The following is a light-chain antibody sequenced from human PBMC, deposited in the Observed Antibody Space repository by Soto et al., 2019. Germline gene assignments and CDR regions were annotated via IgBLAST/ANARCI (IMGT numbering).Light chain of an antibody. Sequence: IVMTQSPATLSVSPGERATLSCRASQSVSSNLAWYQQKPGQAPRLLVYGASTRATDIPARFSGSGSGTEFTLTLSSLQSQDFVIYYCQHYNNWPPSITFGQGTRLEIK. CDR3: QHYNNWPPSIT. CDR2: GAS. CDR1: QSVSSN. J-gene: IGKJ5*01. V-gene: IGKV3-15*01.